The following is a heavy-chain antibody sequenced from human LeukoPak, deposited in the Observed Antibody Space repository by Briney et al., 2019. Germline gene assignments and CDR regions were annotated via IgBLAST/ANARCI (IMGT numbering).Heavy chain of an antibody. CDR2: IDPSDSYT. Sequence: GESLRISCQGFGYTFTTSWIGWVRQLPGKGLEWMGRIDPSDSYTNYSPSFQGHVTMSADKSISTAYLQWSSLKASDTAIYYCARGSYLTADYWGQGTLVTVSS. V-gene: IGHV5-10-1*01. CDR3: ARGSYLTADY. CDR1: GYTFTTSW. J-gene: IGHJ4*02. D-gene: IGHD1-20*01.